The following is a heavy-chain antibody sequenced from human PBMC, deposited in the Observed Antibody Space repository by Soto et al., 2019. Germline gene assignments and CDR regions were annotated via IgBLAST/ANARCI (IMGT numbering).Heavy chain of an antibody. CDR3: ARVSKLVAPKDGKSAYFYAMDV. D-gene: IGHD6-6*01. J-gene: IGHJ6*02. CDR1: GGSVSSGSYY. V-gene: IGHV4-61*01. CDR2: IYYSGST. Sequence: SETLSLTCTVSGGSVSSGSYYWSWIRQPPGKGLEWIGYIYYSGSTNYSPSLKSRVTISVDTSKNQFSLKLSSVPAADTAVYYCARVSKLVAPKDGKSAYFYAMDVWGPGTTVTVSS.